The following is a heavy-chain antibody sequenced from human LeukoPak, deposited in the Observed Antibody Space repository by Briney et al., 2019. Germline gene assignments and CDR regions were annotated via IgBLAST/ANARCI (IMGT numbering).Heavy chain of an antibody. Sequence: SETLSLTCTVSAGSIRSDCWSWIRQPPGKGLEWIGYIYYSGSTNYNPSLKSRVTISVDTSKNQFSLQLSSVTAADTDVYYCARQTYYGSGYYYFDYWGQGTLVTVSS. V-gene: IGHV4-59*08. CDR1: AGSIRSDC. J-gene: IGHJ4*02. CDR2: IYYSGST. CDR3: ARQTYYGSGYYYFDY. D-gene: IGHD3-22*01.